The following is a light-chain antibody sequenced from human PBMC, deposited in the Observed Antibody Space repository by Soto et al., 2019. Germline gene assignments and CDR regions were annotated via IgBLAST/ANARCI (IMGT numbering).Light chain of an antibody. CDR2: DAS. CDR1: SVSGC. Sequence: SVSGCLAWYQQKPGQAPRLLIYDASNRARGTPARFSGSGSGTDFTLTISSLEPEDSAVYYCQERSNSPRTFGQGTKVDIK. J-gene: IGKJ1*01. V-gene: IGKV3-11*01. CDR3: QERSNSPRT.